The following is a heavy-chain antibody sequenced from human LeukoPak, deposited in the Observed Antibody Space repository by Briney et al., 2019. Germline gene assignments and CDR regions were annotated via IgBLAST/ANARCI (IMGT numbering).Heavy chain of an antibody. CDR1: GFTFSSYA. Sequence: GGSLRLSCAASGFTFSSYAMSWVRQAPGKGLEWVSAISGSGGSTYYADSVKGRFTISRDNSKNTLYLQMNSLRAEDTAVYYCAGGQQPPYYYYGMDVWGQGTTVTVSS. D-gene: IGHD6-13*01. CDR3: AGGQQPPYYYYGMDV. CDR2: ISGSGGST. V-gene: IGHV3-23*01. J-gene: IGHJ6*02.